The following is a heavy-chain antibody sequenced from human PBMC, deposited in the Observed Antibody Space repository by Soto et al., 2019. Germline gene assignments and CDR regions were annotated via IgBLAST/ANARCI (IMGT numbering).Heavy chain of an antibody. V-gene: IGHV4-38-2*01. CDR1: GYSLSSGYY. D-gene: IGHD1-7*01. J-gene: IGHJ4*02. CDR2: IYHSGST. CDR3: ARVITGTGYYFDY. Sequence: SETLSLTCAVSGYSLSSGYYWGWIRQPPGKGLEWIGSIYHSGSTYYNPSLKSRVTISVDTSKNQFSLKLSSVTAADTAVYYCARVITGTGYYFDYWGQGTLVTVPS.